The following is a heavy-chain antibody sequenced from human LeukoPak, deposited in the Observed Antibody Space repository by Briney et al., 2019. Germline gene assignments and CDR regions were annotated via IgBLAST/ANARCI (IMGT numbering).Heavy chain of an antibody. Sequence: TGGSLRLSCVASGFTFSSHWMNWVRQAPGKGLEWVANIKEDGTAKYYVESVKGRFTVSRDNSKNSVFLQMNSLRGEDTAVYYCAKRNAFDFWGHVTMVTVSS. V-gene: IGHV3-7*01. CDR1: GFTFSSHW. CDR2: IKEDGTAK. CDR3: AKRNAFDF. J-gene: IGHJ3*01.